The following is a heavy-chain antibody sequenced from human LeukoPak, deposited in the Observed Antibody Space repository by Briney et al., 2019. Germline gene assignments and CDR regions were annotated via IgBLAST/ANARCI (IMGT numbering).Heavy chain of an antibody. CDR1: GFTFSSYW. CDR3: ATAGYCSGGSCYAGFDY. V-gene: IGHV3-7*01. J-gene: IGHJ4*02. CDR2: IKQDGSEK. Sequence: PGGSLRLSCAASGFTFSSYWMSWVRQAPGKGLEWVANIKQDGSEKHYVDSVKGRFTISRDNAKNSLYLQMNSLRAEDTAVYYCATAGYCSGGSCYAGFDYWGQGTLVTVSS. D-gene: IGHD2-15*01.